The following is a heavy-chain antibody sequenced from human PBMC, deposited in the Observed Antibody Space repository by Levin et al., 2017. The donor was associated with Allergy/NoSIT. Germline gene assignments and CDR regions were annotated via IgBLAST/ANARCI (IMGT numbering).Heavy chain of an antibody. V-gene: IGHV4-31*03. CDR1: GGSISSGGYY. D-gene: IGHD6-13*01. J-gene: IGHJ6*02. CDR3: ARDRAAGTIYDGMDV. Sequence: SCTVSGGSISSGGYYWSWIRQHPGKGLEWIGYIYYSGSTYYNPSLKSRVTISVDTSKNQFSLKLSSVTAADTAVYYCARDRAAGTIYDGMDVWGQGTTVTVSS. CDR2: IYYSGST.